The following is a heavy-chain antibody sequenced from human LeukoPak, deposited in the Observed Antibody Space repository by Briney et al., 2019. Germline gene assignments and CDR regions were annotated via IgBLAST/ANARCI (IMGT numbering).Heavy chain of an antibody. D-gene: IGHD3-10*01. Sequence: GSLRLSCAASGFTFSSYGMHWVRQAPGKGLEWVAVISYDGSNKYYADSVKGRFTISRDNSKNTLYLQMNSLRAEDTAVYYCAKREYYGSGSYAFDIWGQGTMVTVSS. V-gene: IGHV3-30*18. CDR2: ISYDGSNK. J-gene: IGHJ3*02. CDR1: GFTFSSYG. CDR3: AKREYYGSGSYAFDI.